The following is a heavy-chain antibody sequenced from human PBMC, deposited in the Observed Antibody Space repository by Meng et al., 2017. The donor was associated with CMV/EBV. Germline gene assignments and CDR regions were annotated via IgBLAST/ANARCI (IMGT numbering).Heavy chain of an antibody. J-gene: IGHJ5*02. CDR1: GFTFSSYA. Sequence: CAASGFTFSSYAMHWVRQAPGKGLEWVAVISYDGSNKYYAGSVKGRFTISRDNSKNTPYLQMNSLRAEDTAVYYCARECGEGGRFDPWGQGTLVTVSS. CDR3: ARECGEGGRFDP. CDR2: ISYDGSNK. D-gene: IGHD2-21*01. V-gene: IGHV3-30-3*01.